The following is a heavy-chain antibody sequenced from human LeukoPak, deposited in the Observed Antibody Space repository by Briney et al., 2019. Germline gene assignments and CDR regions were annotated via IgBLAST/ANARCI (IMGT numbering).Heavy chain of an antibody. CDR3: ARRGLGATTWDAFDI. CDR2: INYSGST. CDR1: GGSLTRYH. J-gene: IGHJ3*02. Sequence: KPSETLSLTCTVSGGSLTRYHWGWIRQPPGKGLEWIGYINYSGSTNYSPSLESRVTISLDTSKNQFSLQLSSVTAADTAVYYCARRGLGATTWDAFDIWGQGTLVTVSS. V-gene: IGHV4-59*08. D-gene: IGHD1-26*01.